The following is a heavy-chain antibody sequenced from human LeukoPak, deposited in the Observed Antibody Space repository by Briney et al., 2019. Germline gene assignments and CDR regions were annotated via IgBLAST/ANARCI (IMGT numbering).Heavy chain of an antibody. CDR2: INWNGGST. V-gene: IGHV3-20*01. CDR1: GFTFDDYG. J-gene: IGHJ5*02. D-gene: IGHD3-10*01. CDR3: ARAGRLLWSRGEFDP. Sequence: GGSLRLSCAASGFTFDDYGMSWVRQAPGKGLEWVSGINWNGGSTGYADSVKGRFTISRDNAKNSLYLQMNSLRAEDTALYHCARAGRLLWSRGEFDPWGQGTLVTVSS.